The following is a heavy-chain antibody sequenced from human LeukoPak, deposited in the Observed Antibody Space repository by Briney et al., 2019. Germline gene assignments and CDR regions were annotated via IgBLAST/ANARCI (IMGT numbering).Heavy chain of an antibody. CDR3: TSGYAGNSDYYYYMDV. D-gene: IGHD2-2*01. CDR2: IRRKGNNYVT. J-gene: IGHJ6*03. Sequence: PGGSLRLSCTASGFTFSGSALHWVRQPSGKGLEWIARIRRKGNNYVTAYAASVRGRFTISRDDSETTTFLQMNSLKIEDTALYYCTSGYAGNSDYYYYMDVWGKGTTVAVSS. CDR1: GFTFSGSA. V-gene: IGHV3-73*01.